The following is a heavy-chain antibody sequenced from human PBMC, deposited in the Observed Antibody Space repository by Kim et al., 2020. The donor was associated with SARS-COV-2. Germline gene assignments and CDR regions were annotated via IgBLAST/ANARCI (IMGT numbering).Heavy chain of an antibody. CDR3: ARDESLFGVVIAPGGFDL. D-gene: IGHD3-3*01. CDR1: GLTFSSSP. V-gene: IGHV3-23*01. CDR2: ISASGATT. Sequence: GGSLRLSCAGTGLTFSSSPMTWVRQAPGKGLEWVSAISASGATTYYADSVKGRFTISRDNSNNTVHLQMNSLSAEDTAIYYCARDESLFGVVIAPGGFDLWGQGTLVTVSS. J-gene: IGHJ5*02.